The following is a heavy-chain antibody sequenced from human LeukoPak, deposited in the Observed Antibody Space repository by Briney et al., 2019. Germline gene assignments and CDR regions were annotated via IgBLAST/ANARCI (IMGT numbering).Heavy chain of an antibody. J-gene: IGHJ5*02. CDR2: IHFSETT. D-gene: IGHD3-16*01. V-gene: IGHV4-4*07. CDR1: GGSISSSY. Sequence: PSETLSLTCTVSGGSISSSYWSWFRQPAGKGLEWIGRIHFSETTNNIPSLKSRVTLSLDTSKNRFSLNMTSVTAADTAVYYCARGGFAPLDLWGQGILVTVSS. CDR3: ARGGFAPLDL.